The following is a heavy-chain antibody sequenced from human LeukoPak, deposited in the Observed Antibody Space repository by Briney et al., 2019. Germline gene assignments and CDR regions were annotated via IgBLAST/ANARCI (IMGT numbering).Heavy chain of an antibody. J-gene: IGHJ6*04. CDR1: GYTLTELS. CDR3: TAAGTGYYGMDV. V-gene: IGHV1-24*01. Sequence: ASVKVSCKVSGYTLTELSMHWVRQAPGKGLEWMGGFDPEDGETIYAQKFQGRVTTTEDTSTDTAYMELSSLRSEDTAVYYCTAAGTGYYGMDVWGKGTTVTVSS. CDR2: FDPEDGET. D-gene: IGHD6-13*01.